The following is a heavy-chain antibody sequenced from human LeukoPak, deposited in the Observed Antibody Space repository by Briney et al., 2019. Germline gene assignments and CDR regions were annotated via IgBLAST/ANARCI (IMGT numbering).Heavy chain of an antibody. CDR2: INHSGST. CDR3: ARDYRYYYYYMDV. V-gene: IGHV4-34*01. CDR1: GGSFSDYY. Sequence: SETLSLTCAVYGGSFSDYYWSWIRQPPGKGLEWIGEINHSGSTNYNPSLKSRVTISVDTSKNQFSPKLSSVTAADTAVYYCARDYRYYYYYMDVWGKGTTVTVSS. D-gene: IGHD3-10*01. J-gene: IGHJ6*03.